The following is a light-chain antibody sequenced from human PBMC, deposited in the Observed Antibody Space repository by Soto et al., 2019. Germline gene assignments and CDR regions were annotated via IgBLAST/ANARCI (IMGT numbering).Light chain of an antibody. J-gene: IGKJ1*01. CDR3: QQYDVYSPWM. Sequence: DIQMTQSPSTLSASVGDRVTITCRASQSVSRWLAWYKQKPGEAPKLLIYKASNLESGVSSRFSGSGSGTESTLTISSLQPDDSATYYCQQYDVYSPWMFGQGTKVEIK. V-gene: IGKV1-5*03. CDR2: KAS. CDR1: QSVSRW.